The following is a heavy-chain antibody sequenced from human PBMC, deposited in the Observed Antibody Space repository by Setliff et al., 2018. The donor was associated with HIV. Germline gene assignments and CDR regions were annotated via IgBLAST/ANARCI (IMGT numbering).Heavy chain of an antibody. CDR1: GFSFSNSW. V-gene: IGHV3-7*01. CDR2: ITAERSNK. CDR3: VRAIQGAYDF. J-gene: IGHJ4*01. Sequence: GGSLRLSCAASGFSFSNSWMAWVRQAPGKGLEWVATITAERSNKNYPDSVKGRFTISRDNAKTSLYLQMNSLRGEDTAVYYCVRAIQGAYDFWGRGTLVTVSS. D-gene: IGHD2-21*01.